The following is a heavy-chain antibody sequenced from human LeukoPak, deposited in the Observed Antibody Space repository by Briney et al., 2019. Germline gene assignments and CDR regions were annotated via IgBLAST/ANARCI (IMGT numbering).Heavy chain of an antibody. J-gene: IGHJ6*02. Sequence: GGSLRLSCAASGFTFDDYAMHWVRHAPGKGLERVAGISWGSGNIGYADSVKGRFTISRDNAENSLHLQMNSMRTEDTALYFCARDAWRRAFNYGMDVWGQGTTVGVSS. V-gene: IGHV3-9*01. CDR1: GFTFDDYA. CDR3: ARDAWRRAFNYGMDV. CDR2: ISWGSGNI. D-gene: IGHD5-12*01.